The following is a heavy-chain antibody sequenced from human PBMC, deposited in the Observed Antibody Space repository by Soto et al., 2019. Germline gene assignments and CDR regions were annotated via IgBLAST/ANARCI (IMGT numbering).Heavy chain of an antibody. CDR2: ISSGGGP. J-gene: IGHJ1*01. CDR3: TLNHCAGGGCYDRDY. CDR1: DESVTSPGNY. Sequence: VQLQESGPGLVKPSQTLSLTCAVSDESVTSPGNYWNWIRQRPDTGLEWIGYISSGGGPFYNPALQSRVSLSLHTSNNLFSLTLNSVTAADTAVYYCTLNHCAGGGCYDRDYWGQGTRVTVPS. V-gene: IGHV4-31*11. D-gene: IGHD2-15*01.